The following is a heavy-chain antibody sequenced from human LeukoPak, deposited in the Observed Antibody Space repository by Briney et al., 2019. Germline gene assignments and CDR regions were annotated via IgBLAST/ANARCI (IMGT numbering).Heavy chain of an antibody. D-gene: IGHD3-22*01. CDR2: ISYDGSDK. CDR3: ARPKLRYYYDSSGYYSFDY. Sequence: GGSLRLSCAASGFTFSSYAMHWVRQAPGKGLEWVAVISYDGSDKYYADSVKGRFTISRDNSKNTLYLQMNSLRAEDTAVYYCARPKLRYYYDSSGYYSFDYWGQGTLVTVSS. CDR1: GFTFSSYA. J-gene: IGHJ4*02. V-gene: IGHV3-30-3*01.